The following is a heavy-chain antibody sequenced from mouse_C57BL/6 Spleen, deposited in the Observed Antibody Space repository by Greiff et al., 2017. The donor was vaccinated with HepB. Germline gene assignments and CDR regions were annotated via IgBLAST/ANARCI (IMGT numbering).Heavy chain of an antibody. CDR1: GYTFTGYY. D-gene: IGHD1-1*01. CDR3: AREVDSPWCAY. V-gene: IGHV1-76*01. Sequence: VQLQQSGAELVRPGASVKLSCKASGYTFTGYYINWVKQRPGPGLEWIARIYPGSGNTYYNEKFKGKATLTAEKSSSTAYMQRSSLTSEDSAVWVCAREVDSPWCAYWGQGTLVTVSA. J-gene: IGHJ3*01. CDR2: IYPGSGNT.